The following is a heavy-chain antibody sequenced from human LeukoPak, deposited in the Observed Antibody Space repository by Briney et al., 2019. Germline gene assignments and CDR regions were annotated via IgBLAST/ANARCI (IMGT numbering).Heavy chain of an antibody. CDR1: GFTFSSNA. V-gene: IGHV3-23*01. CDR2: ITANGGRT. J-gene: IGHJ4*02. D-gene: IGHD3-10*01. CDR3: AKDAVAPGSGGDYFDY. Sequence: GGSLRLSCAASGFTFSSNAMSWVRQAPGKGLEWASVITANGGRTYYADSVKGRFTISRDNSKNTLSLQMNSLRAEDTAVYYCAKDAVAPGSGGDYFDYWGQGTLVTVSS.